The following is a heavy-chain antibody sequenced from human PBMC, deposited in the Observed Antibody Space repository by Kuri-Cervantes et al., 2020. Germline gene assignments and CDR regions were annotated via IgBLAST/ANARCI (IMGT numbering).Heavy chain of an antibody. V-gene: IGHV3-38-3*01. CDR3: AKVPLYCSGGSCYQTPEY. J-gene: IGHJ4*02. D-gene: IGHD2-15*01. Sequence: GESLKISCAASGFTVSSNEMSWVRQAPGKGLEWVSSISGGSTYYADSRKGRFTISRDNSKNTLYLQMNSLRAEDTAVYYCAKVPLYCSGGSCYQTPEYWGQGTLVTVSS. CDR2: ISGGST. CDR1: GFTVSSNE.